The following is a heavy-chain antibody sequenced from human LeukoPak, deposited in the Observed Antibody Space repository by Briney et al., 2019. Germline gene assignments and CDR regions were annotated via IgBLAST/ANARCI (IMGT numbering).Heavy chain of an antibody. D-gene: IGHD3/OR15-3a*01. CDR2: ISGSGGGT. Sequence: GGSLRLSCAASGFTFSSYAMTWVRQAPGKGLEWVSTISGSGGGTYYSDTVKGRFTISRDNSKNTLHLQLSSLRVEDTATYFCARGRTGAGKYYLDYWGKGTLVTVSS. CDR3: ARGRTGAGKYYLDY. J-gene: IGHJ4*02. CDR1: GFTFSSYA. V-gene: IGHV3-23*01.